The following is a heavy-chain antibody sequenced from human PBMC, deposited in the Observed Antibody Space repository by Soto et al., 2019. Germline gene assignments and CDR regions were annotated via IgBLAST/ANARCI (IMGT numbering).Heavy chain of an antibody. Sequence: ETLSLTCTVSGDSITSGTYYWGWIRQPPGKGLEWIGNIYHRGTTYYNTPLKSRVTVSVDTSKNQFSLKVTSVTAADTALYFCARLARGAFDSWGQGTLVTVSS. CDR3: ARLARGAFDS. CDR2: IYHRGTT. D-gene: IGHD3-10*01. V-gene: IGHV4-39*01. CDR1: GDSITSGTYY. J-gene: IGHJ4*02.